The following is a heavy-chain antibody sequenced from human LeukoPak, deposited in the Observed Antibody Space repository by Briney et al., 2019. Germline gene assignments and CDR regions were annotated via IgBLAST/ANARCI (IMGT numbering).Heavy chain of an antibody. CDR3: ARVAVAEGFFDY. V-gene: IGHV3-30-3*01. Sequence: GGSLRLSCAASGFTFSSYAMHWVRQAPGKGLEWVAVISYDGSNKYYADSVRGRFTISRDNSKNTLYLQMNSLRAEDTAVYYCARVAVAEGFFDYWGQGTLVTVSS. J-gene: IGHJ4*02. CDR2: ISYDGSNK. CDR1: GFTFSSYA. D-gene: IGHD6-19*01.